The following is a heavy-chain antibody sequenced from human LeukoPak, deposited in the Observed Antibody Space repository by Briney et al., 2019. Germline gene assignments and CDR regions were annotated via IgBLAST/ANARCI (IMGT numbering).Heavy chain of an antibody. CDR1: GYTFTGYY. D-gene: IGHD7-27*01. Sequence: ASVKVSCKASGYTFTGYYMHWVRQAPGQGLEWMGWINPNSGGTNYAQKFQGRVTMTRDTSISTAYMELSRLRSDDTAVYYCARTRPENSMMGMETLPYGMDVWGQGTTVTVSS. J-gene: IGHJ6*02. CDR2: INPNSGGT. CDR3: ARTRPENSMMGMETLPYGMDV. V-gene: IGHV1-2*02.